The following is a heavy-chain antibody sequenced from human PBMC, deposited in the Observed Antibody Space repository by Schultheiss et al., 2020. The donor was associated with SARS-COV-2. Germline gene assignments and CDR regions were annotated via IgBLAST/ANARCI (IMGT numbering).Heavy chain of an antibody. CDR1: GGSISSGGYS. D-gene: IGHD1-26*01. V-gene: IGHV4-30-2*01. CDR3: ARVHYLYGMDV. J-gene: IGHJ6*02. Sequence: SETLSLTCAVSGGSISSGGYSWSWIRQPPGKGLEWIGYIYHSGSTYYNPSLKSRVTISVDRSKNQFSLKLSSVTAADTAVYYCARVHYLYGMDVWGQGTTVTVSS. CDR2: IYHSGST.